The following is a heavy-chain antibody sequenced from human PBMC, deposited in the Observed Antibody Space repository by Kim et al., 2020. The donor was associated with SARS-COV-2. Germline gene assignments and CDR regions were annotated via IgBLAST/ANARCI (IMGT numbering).Heavy chain of an antibody. CDR2: ISWNSGSI. Sequence: GGSLRLSCAASGFTFDDYAMHWVRQAPGKGLEWVSGISWNSGSIGYADSVKGRFTISRDNAKNSLYLQMNSLRAEDTALYYCAKEGWFGEPGVYYYYYGMDVWGQGTTVTVSS. J-gene: IGHJ6*02. CDR1: GFTFDDYA. V-gene: IGHV3-9*01. CDR3: AKEGWFGEPGVYYYYYGMDV. D-gene: IGHD3-10*01.